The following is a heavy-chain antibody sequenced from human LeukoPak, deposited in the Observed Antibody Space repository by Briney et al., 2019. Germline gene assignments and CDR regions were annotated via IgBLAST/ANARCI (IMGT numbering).Heavy chain of an antibody. J-gene: IGHJ4*02. CDR1: GGFISSGSYY. CDR3: ANSIDFDYGDYYFDY. CDR2: ISTSGST. V-gene: IGHV4-61*02. Sequence: PSETLSLTCTVSGGFISSGSYYWTWIRQPAGEGLEWIGRISTSGSTNYNPSLKSRVTISLDTSKNQFSLELSSVTAADTAVYYCANSIDFDYGDYYFDYWGQGALVTISS. D-gene: IGHD4-17*01.